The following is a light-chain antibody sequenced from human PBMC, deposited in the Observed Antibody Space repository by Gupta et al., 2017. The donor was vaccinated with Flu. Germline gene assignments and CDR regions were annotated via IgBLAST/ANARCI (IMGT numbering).Light chain of an antibody. Sequence: EIVLTQSPGTVSLSLGERVTLSCRASQEIISTSLAWFHQRPGQAPRVLIHGVSRRATGIPDRISGSGSKKDFTLTINSLEPEDFGVYCCQQYGRTPLNFGGGSRVEI. CDR2: GVS. CDR1: QEIISTS. V-gene: IGKV3-20*01. J-gene: IGKJ4*01. CDR3: QQYGRTPLN.